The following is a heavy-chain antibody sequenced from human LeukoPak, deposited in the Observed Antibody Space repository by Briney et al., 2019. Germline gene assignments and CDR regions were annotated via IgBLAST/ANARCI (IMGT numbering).Heavy chain of an antibody. J-gene: IGHJ4*02. D-gene: IGHD3-10*01. V-gene: IGHV3-53*01. CDR3: ASGGMGARKYYSDPFHY. Sequence: PGGSLRLSCAAPGFTVSSNYMSWVRQAPGKGLEWVSILYSAGATYYADSVRGRFTISRDSSKNTVCLQMNSLRAEDTAVYYCASGGMGARKYYSDPFHYWGQGTLVTVSS. CDR2: LYSAGAT. CDR1: GFTVSSNY.